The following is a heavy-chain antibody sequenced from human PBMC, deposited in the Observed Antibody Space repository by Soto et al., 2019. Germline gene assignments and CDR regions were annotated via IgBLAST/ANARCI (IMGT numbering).Heavy chain of an antibody. CDR1: GFTFSSYS. V-gene: IGHV3-48*01. D-gene: IGHD1-26*01. J-gene: IGHJ4*02. CDR2: ISSSSSTM. CDR3: ARDSAEWELLRFDY. Sequence: GGSLRLSCAAPGFTFSSYSMNWVRQAPGKGLEWVSYISSSSSTMYFADSVRGRFTISRDNSKNTLYLQMNSLRAEDTAVYYCARDSAEWELLRFDYWGQGTLVTVSS.